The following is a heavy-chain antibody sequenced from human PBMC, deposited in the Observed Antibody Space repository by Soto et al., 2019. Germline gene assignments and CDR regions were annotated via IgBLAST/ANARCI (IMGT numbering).Heavy chain of an antibody. J-gene: IGHJ4*02. Sequence: QVQLVQSGAEVKKPGASVKVSCKASGYTFTSYDINCVRQATVQGLEWMGCMNPNSGNTVYAQKFQGRVTMTRNTPISTAYMELSSLRSEDPAVYYCARERTVAGNDYWGQGTLVTVSS. CDR1: GYTFTSYD. D-gene: IGHD6-19*01. CDR2: MNPNSGNT. CDR3: ARERTVAGNDY. V-gene: IGHV1-8*01.